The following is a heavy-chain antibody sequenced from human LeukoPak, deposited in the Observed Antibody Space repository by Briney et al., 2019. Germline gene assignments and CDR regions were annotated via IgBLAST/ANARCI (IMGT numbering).Heavy chain of an antibody. CDR3: ARDSDSSGAVGMDV. CDR2: IYYSGST. Sequence: SETLSLTCTVSGGSISSYYWSWIRQPPGKGLEWFGYIYYSGSTNYNPSLKSRVTISVDTSKNQFSLKLSSVTAADTAVYYCARDSDSSGAVGMDVWGQGTTVTVSS. V-gene: IGHV4-59*13. D-gene: IGHD3-22*01. J-gene: IGHJ6*02. CDR1: GGSISSYY.